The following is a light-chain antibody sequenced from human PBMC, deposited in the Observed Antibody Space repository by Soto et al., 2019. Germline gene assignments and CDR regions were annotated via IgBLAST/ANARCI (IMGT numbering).Light chain of an antibody. Sequence: EIVMTQSPATLSVSPGERATLSCRASQSVGSNLAWYQQKPGQAPRLLIYGASTGATGIPARFSGSGSGTEFTLTISRLQSEDFAIYFCQQYNNWPPDRTFGQGTKVEIK. J-gene: IGKJ1*01. V-gene: IGKV3-15*01. CDR3: QQYNNWPPDRT. CDR1: QSVGSN. CDR2: GAS.